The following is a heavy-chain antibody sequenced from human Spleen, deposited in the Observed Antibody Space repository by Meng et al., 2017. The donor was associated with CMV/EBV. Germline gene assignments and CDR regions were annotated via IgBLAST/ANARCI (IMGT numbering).Heavy chain of an antibody. D-gene: IGHD3-22*01. CDR2: INSDESKT. Sequence: GESLKISCAASGFTFSNYWMHWVRQGPGKGLGWVSLINSDESKTSYADSVKGRFTISRDNAKNTLYLQMNSLRAEDTAVYYCTREKKDDYYINYYSGMDVWGQGTTVTVSS. V-gene: IGHV3-74*01. CDR1: GFTFSNYW. CDR3: TREKKDDYYINYYSGMDV. J-gene: IGHJ6*02.